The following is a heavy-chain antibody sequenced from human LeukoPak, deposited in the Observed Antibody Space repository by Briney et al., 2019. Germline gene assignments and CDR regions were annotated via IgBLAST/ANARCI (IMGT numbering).Heavy chain of an antibody. V-gene: IGHV4-30-2*01. CDR2: IYHSGST. J-gene: IGHJ4*02. CDR1: GGSISSGGYS. Sequence: SQTLSLTCAVSGGSISSGGYSWSWIRQPPGKGLEWIGYIYHSGSTYYNPSLKSRVTISVDRSKNQFSLKLSSVTAADTAVYYCARRGYSYGYEGYWGQGTLVTVSS. D-gene: IGHD5-18*01. CDR3: ARRGYSYGYEGY.